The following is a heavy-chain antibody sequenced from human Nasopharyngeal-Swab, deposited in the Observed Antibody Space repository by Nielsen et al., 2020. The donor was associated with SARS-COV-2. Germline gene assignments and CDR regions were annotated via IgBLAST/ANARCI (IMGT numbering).Heavy chain of an antibody. J-gene: IGHJ6*02. CDR3: ARQAWDIVVVPAYYYYGMDV. CDR1: GYSFTSYW. CDR2: IYPGDSDT. D-gene: IGHD2-2*01. Sequence: GESLKISCKGSGYSFTSYWIGWVRQMPGKGLEWMGIIYPGDSDTRYSPSFQGQVTISADKSISTAYLQWSSLKASDTAMYYCARQAWDIVVVPAYYYYGMDVWGQGTTVTVSS. V-gene: IGHV5-51*01.